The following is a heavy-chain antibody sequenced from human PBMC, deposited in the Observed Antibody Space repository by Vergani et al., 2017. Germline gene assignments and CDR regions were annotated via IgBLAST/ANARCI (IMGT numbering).Heavy chain of an antibody. CDR1: GGSVSSGSYY. CDR2: IYYSGST. V-gene: IGHV4-61*01. J-gene: IGHJ5*02. Sequence: QLQLQESGPGLVKPSETLSLTCTVSGGSVSSGSYYWSWIRQPPGKGLEWIGYIYYSGSTNYNPSLKSRVTISVDTSKNQFSLKLSSVTAADTAVYYCARDLWKCSGGSCYSGWFDPWGQGTLVTVSS. D-gene: IGHD2-15*01. CDR3: ARDLWKCSGGSCYSGWFDP.